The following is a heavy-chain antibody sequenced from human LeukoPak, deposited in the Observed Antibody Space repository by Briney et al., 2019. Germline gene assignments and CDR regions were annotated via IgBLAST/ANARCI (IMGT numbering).Heavy chain of an antibody. CDR3: ARGPGGYYDFWSGYYDTSSFDY. Sequence: ASVKVSCKASGYTFTSYGISWVRQAPGQGLEWMGWISAYNGNTNYAQKLQGRVTMTTDTSTSTAYMELRSLRSDGAAVYYCARGPGGYYDFWSGYYDTSSFDYWGQGTLVTVSS. V-gene: IGHV1-18*01. CDR1: GYTFTSYG. J-gene: IGHJ4*02. CDR2: ISAYNGNT. D-gene: IGHD3-3*01.